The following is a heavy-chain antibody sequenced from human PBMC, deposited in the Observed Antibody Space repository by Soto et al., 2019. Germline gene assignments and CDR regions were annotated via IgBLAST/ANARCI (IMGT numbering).Heavy chain of an antibody. CDR1: GFTFSSYA. D-gene: IGHD3-10*01. J-gene: IGHJ4*02. CDR2: ISKDGNSK. V-gene: IGHV3-30-3*01. Sequence: PGGSLRLSCAASGFTFSSYAIHWARQAPGKGLEWVTIISKDGNSKHYADSVRGRFTISRDNSKNTLFLQMNSLRAEDTAVYYCARDPQGSYCYIDYWGQGTPVTVSS. CDR3: ARDPQGSYCYIDY.